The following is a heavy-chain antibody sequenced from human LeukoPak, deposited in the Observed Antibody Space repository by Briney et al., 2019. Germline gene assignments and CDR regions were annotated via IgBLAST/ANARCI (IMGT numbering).Heavy chain of an antibody. CDR3: AKVGATHFDY. CDR1: GFTFSSYG. Sequence: GGSLRLSCAASGFTFSSYGMHWVRQAPGKGLEWVAFIRYDGSNKYYADSVKDRFTISRDNSKNTLYLQMNSLRAEDTAVYYCAKVGATHFDYWGQGTLVTVSS. J-gene: IGHJ4*02. CDR2: IRYDGSNK. D-gene: IGHD1-26*01. V-gene: IGHV3-30*02.